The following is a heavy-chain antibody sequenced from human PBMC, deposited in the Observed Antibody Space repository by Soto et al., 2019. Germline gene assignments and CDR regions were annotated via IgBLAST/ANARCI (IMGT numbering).Heavy chain of an antibody. CDR3: ARGPRLAAAVYFDY. V-gene: IGHV3-11*06. Sequence: GGSLRLSCAASGFTFSDYYMSWIRQAPGKGLEWVSYISSSSSYTNYADSVKGRFTISRDNAKNSLYLQMNSLRAEDTAVYYCARGPRLAAAVYFDYWGQGTLVTVSS. CDR1: GFTFSDYY. D-gene: IGHD6-13*01. CDR2: ISSSSSYT. J-gene: IGHJ4*02.